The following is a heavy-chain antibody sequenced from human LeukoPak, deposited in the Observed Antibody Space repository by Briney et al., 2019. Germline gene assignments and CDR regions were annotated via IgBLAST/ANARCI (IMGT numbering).Heavy chain of an antibody. J-gene: IGHJ6*03. V-gene: IGHV7-4-1*02. CDR2: INTNTGNP. D-gene: IGHD3-10*01. CDR1: GYSLTSYA. Sequence: ASVKVSCKASGYSLTSYALNWVRQAPGQGFEWMGWINTNTGNPTYAQGFTGRFVFSLDTSVSTAHLQISSLKAEDTAVYFCARGRGASSGSGSHGTTSSYYMDVWGKGTTVTVSS. CDR3: ARGRGASSGSGSHGTTSSYYMDV.